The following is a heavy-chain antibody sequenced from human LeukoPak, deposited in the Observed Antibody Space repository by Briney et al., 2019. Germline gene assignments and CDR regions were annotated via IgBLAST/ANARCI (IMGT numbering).Heavy chain of an antibody. D-gene: IGHD2-15*01. V-gene: IGHV3-33*07. J-gene: IGHJ3*02. CDR2: IWYDGSNK. Sequence: PGGSLRLSCAASGFTFSSHGMYWVRQAPGKGLEWVAVIWYDGSNKYYADSVKGRFTISRDNSKNTLYLQMNSLRAEDTAVYYCARGPYCSGGSCYRPLDAFDIWGQGTMVTVSS. CDR3: ARGPYCSGGSCYRPLDAFDI. CDR1: GFTFSSHG.